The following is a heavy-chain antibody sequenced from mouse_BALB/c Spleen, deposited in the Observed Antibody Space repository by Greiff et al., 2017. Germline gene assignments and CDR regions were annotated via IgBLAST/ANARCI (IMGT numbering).Heavy chain of an antibody. CDR3: ARNRDFDY. V-gene: IGHV1-63*02. CDR2: IYPGGGYT. J-gene: IGHJ2*01. Sequence: LMESGAELVRPGTSVKISCKASGYTFTNYWLGWVKQRPGHGLEWFGDIYPGGGYTNYNEKFKGKATLTADTSSSTAYMQLSSLTSEDSAVYFCARNRDFDYWGQGTTLTVSS. CDR1: GYTFTNYW.